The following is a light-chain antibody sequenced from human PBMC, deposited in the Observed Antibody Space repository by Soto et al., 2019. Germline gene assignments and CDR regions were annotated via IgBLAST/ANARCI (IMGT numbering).Light chain of an antibody. CDR3: SSYPNRHPRACV. V-gene: IGLV2-14*01. CDR1: SGDIGSYNR. CDR2: EVT. Sequence: QSALTQPASVSGSPGQSITISCTGTSGDIGSYNRVSWYQQHPGKAPKLIIYEVTDRPSGVSNRFSGSKSGNTASLTISGIQAEDEAEYYCSSYPNRHPRACVFGTGTKLTVL. J-gene: IGLJ1*01.